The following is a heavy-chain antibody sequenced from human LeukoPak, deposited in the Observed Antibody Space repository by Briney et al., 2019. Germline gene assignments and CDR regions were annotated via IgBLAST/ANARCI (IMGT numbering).Heavy chain of an antibody. V-gene: IGHV3-53*01. J-gene: IGHJ4*02. D-gene: IGHD5-12*01. CDR1: GFTVGSNY. CDR2: IYRGGVT. Sequence: GGSLRLSCAASGFTVGSNYMNWVRQTPGKGLKWVSVIYRGGVTYYADSVKGRFTISRDISKNTLYLQMNSLRVDDTAVYYCATLGWLHSDYWGQGILVAVSS. CDR3: ATLGWLHSDY.